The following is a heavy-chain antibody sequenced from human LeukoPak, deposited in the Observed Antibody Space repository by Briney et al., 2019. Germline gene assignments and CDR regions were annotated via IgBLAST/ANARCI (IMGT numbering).Heavy chain of an antibody. J-gene: IGHJ4*02. V-gene: IGHV4-31*03. D-gene: IGHD2-2*01. CDR3: ASLGGDCSSTSCYAYFDY. CDR2: IYYSGST. CDR1: GGSISSGGYY. Sequence: SRTLSLTRTVSGGSISSGGYYWSWIRQHPGKGLEWIGYIYYSGSTYYNPSLKSRVTISVDTSKNQFSLKLSSVTAADTAVYYCASLGGDCSSTSCYAYFDYWGQGTLVTVSS.